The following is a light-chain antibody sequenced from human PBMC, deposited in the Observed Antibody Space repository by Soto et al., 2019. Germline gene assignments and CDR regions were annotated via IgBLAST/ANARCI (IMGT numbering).Light chain of an antibody. CDR3: SSYTSSSTPGV. V-gene: IGLV2-14*01. CDR2: DVS. Sequence: QSALTQPASVSGSPGQSITISFTGTSSDVGGYNYVSLYQQHPGKAPKLMIYDVSNRPSGVSNRFSGSKSGNTASLTISGLQAEDEADYYCSSYTSSSTPGVFGGGTKVTVL. CDR1: SSDVGGYNY. J-gene: IGLJ2*01.